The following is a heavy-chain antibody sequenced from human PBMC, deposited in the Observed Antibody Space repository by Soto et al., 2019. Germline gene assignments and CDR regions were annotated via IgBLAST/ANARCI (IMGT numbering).Heavy chain of an antibody. J-gene: IGHJ5*02. V-gene: IGHV4-34*01. D-gene: IGHD3-3*01. CDR2: INHTGGT. CDR1: CGSVNGYY. Sequence: PSETLSLTCAVYCGSVNGYYWNWIRQPPGKGLEWIGEINHTGGTHYNPSLKRRVTMSVDTSKNQFSLRLSSVTAADTAIYYCATRITVFGLLIPPFDPWGQGTQVTVSS. CDR3: ATRITVFGLLIPPFDP.